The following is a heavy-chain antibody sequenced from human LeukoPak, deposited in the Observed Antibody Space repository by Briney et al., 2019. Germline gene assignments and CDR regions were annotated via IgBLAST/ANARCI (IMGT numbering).Heavy chain of an antibody. CDR3: ARDMVPGAAEEYFQH. Sequence: GGSLRLSCAASGFTFSDYYMSWIRQAPGKGLEWVSYISSSGSTIYYADSVKGRFTISRDKAKNSLYLQMNSLRAEDTAVYYCARDMVPGAAEEYFQHWGQGTLVTVSS. CDR1: GFTFSDYY. V-gene: IGHV3-11*01. J-gene: IGHJ1*01. CDR2: ISSSGSTI. D-gene: IGHD3-10*01.